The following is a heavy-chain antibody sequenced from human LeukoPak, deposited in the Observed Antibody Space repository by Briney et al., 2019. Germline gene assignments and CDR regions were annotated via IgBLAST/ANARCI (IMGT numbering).Heavy chain of an antibody. D-gene: IGHD3-10*01. CDR2: IIPILGIA. CDR3: ARASQDYYGSGSYYRGGDAFDI. Sequence: SVKVSCTASGGTFSNYAINWVRQAPGQGLEWMGRIIPILGIANYAQKFQGRVTITADKSTSIAYMELSSLRSEDTAVYYCARASQDYYGSGSYYRGGDAFDIWGQGTMVTVSS. V-gene: IGHV1-69*04. CDR1: GGTFSNYA. J-gene: IGHJ3*02.